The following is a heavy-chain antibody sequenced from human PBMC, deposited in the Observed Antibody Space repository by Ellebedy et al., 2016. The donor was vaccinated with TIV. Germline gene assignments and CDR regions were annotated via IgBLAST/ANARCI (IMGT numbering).Heavy chain of an antibody. V-gene: IGHV3-30*04. CDR1: GFTLNSFG. CDR3: ARTQFTSGGSCYSL. Sequence: GGSLRLSCAASGFTLNSFGLHWVRQTPGQGLEWVAVISIDGTNRFYADSVKGRFTISRDNSKNTLYLQMNSLSAEDTAVYYCARTQFTSGGSCYSLWGQGTLVTVSS. D-gene: IGHD2-15*01. J-gene: IGHJ4*02. CDR2: ISIDGTNR.